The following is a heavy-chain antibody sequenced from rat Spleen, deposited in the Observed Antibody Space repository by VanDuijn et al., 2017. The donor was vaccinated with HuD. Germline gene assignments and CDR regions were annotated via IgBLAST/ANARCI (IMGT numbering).Heavy chain of an antibody. V-gene: IGHV5-20*01. CDR2: ISFDGSST. J-gene: IGHJ3*01. Sequence: EVQLVESDGGLVQPGRSLKLSCAASGFTFSDYYMAWVRQAPTKGLEWVATISFDGSSTYYRDSVKGRFTISRDNAKSTLYLQMDSLRSDDTATYYCTTYPFAYWGQGTLVTVSS. D-gene: IGHD3-8*01. CDR3: TTYPFAY. CDR1: GFTFSDYY.